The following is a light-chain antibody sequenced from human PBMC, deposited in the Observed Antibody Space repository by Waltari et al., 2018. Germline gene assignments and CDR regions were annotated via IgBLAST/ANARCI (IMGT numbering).Light chain of an antibody. V-gene: IGLV2-23*02. CDR2: EVV. CDR1: SSDVGSYNL. CDR3: CSYARSGTVL. Sequence: QSALTQPASVSGSPGQSITISCTGTSSDVGSYNLVSWYQQHPGKAPKLMIYEVVKRPSGVSKRFSGSTSANAASLTISGLQAEDEGDYYCCSYARSGTVLFGGGTKLTVL. J-gene: IGLJ2*01.